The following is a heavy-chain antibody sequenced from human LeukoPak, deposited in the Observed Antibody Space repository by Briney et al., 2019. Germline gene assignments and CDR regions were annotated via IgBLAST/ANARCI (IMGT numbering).Heavy chain of an antibody. CDR3: ARGFPRYYYYYYMDV. Sequence: ASVKVXCKASGYTFTSYDINWVRQATGQGLEWMGWMNPNSGNTGYAQKFQGRVTMTRNTSISTAYMELSSPRSEDTAVYYCARGFPRYYYYYYMDVWGKGTTVTISS. CDR1: GYTFTSYD. J-gene: IGHJ6*03. V-gene: IGHV1-8*01. CDR2: MNPNSGNT. D-gene: IGHD2/OR15-2a*01.